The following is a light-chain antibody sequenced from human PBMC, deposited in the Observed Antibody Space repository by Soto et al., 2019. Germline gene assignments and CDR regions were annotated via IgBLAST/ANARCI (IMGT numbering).Light chain of an antibody. V-gene: IGKV3-20*01. CDR3: QQYCSSPLT. CDR2: GAS. CDR1: QSVTSTY. J-gene: IGKJ4*01. Sequence: EIVWTQSPGTLSLSPGERATLSCRASQSVTSTYLAWYQQKPGQAPRLLIYGASNRATGIPDRFTGSGSGTDFTLTISRLEPEDFAVYYCQQYCSSPLTVGGGTKVEIK.